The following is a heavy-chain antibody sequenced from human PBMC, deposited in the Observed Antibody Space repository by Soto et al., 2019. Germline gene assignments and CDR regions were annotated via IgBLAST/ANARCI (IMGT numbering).Heavy chain of an antibody. CDR2: INPRSGSA. CDR3: VRAPYPFDI. J-gene: IGHJ4*02. CDR1: GFPFTSFF. Sequence: ASVKVSCKASGFPFTSFFIHWVRQAPGQGLEWMGVINPRSGSANYAQKFQDRLTLTRDTSSTTVYMDLSSLKSEDTALYYCVRAPYPFDIWGQGTLVTVSS. V-gene: IGHV1-46*01.